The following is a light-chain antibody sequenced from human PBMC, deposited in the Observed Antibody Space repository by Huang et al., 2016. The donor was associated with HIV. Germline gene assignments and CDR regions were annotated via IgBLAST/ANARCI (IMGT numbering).Light chain of an antibody. CDR1: QSLLHSDGKTH. V-gene: IGKV2D-29*02. Sequence: DIVMTQTPLSLSVTPGQPASISCKSSQSLLHSDGKTHLHWYLQKPGQSPQLLIYEVSNRVSGVPDRFSGSGSGTDFTLKISRVEAEDVGVYYCMQSIQLSFGPGTKVDIK. CDR2: EVS. CDR3: MQSIQLS. J-gene: IGKJ3*01.